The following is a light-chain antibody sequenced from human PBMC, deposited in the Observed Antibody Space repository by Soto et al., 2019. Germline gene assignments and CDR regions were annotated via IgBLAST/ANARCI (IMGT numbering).Light chain of an antibody. Sequence: IVLTQSPGTLSSSPGARATLSCRARQSVSSSYLAWYQQKPGQAPRLLIYGASSRATGIPDRFSGSGSGTDFTLTISRLEPEDFAVYYCQQYGSSRTFGQGTKVDI. CDR1: QSVSSSY. CDR3: QQYGSSRT. CDR2: GAS. J-gene: IGKJ1*01. V-gene: IGKV3-20*01.